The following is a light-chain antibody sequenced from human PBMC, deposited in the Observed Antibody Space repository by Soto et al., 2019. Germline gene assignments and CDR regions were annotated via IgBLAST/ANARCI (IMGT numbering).Light chain of an antibody. CDR2: GAS. CDR1: QSVSTY. CDR3: QQRSDRRT. J-gene: IGKJ1*01. V-gene: IGKV3-11*01. Sequence: EIVLTQSPGTLSLSPGERATLSCRASQSVSTYLAWYQQKLGQAPRLLIYGASNRATGIPARFSGSGSGTDFTLTISSLEPEDFAVYYCQQRSDRRTFGQGTKVELK.